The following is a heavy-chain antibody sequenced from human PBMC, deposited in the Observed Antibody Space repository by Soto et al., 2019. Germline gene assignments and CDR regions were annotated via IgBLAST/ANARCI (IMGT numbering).Heavy chain of an antibody. CDR1: GFTFNTYG. Sequence: QVQLVESGGGVVQPGVSLRLSCAASGFTFNTYGMHWVRQAPGKGLEWVAVISKDGDIKFYADSMKGRFTISRDNSKNTLYLQVNSLRPEDTAVYYCTNWNYPQSDWGQGTRVTVSS. CDR2: ISKDGDIK. V-gene: IGHV3-30*18. CDR3: TNWNYPQSD. J-gene: IGHJ4*02. D-gene: IGHD1-7*01.